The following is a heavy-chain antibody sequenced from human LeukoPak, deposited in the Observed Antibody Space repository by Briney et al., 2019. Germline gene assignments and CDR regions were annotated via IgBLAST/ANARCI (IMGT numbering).Heavy chain of an antibody. Sequence: PGGSLRLSCAASGFTFSSYAMSWVRQAPGKGLEWVSAISGSGGSTYYADSVKGRFTISRDNSKNTLYLQMNSLRAGDTAVYYCAKDSSKSIAARTPFDYWGQGTLVTVSS. J-gene: IGHJ4*02. CDR3: AKDSSKSIAARTPFDY. CDR1: GFTFSSYA. CDR2: ISGSGGST. V-gene: IGHV3-23*01. D-gene: IGHD6-13*01.